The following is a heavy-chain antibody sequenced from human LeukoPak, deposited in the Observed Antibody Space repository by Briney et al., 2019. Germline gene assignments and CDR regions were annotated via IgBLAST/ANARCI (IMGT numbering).Heavy chain of an antibody. Sequence: GASVEVSCKASGYTFTSYYIRWVRQAPGQGLEWMGIINPSGGSTNYAQKFQGRVTMTRDTSTSTVYMELSSLRSEDTAVYYCARGSHVRLYDSPNGFDYWGQGTLVTVSS. CDR3: ARGSHVRLYDSPNGFDY. CDR2: INPSGGST. D-gene: IGHD3-22*01. J-gene: IGHJ4*02. CDR1: GYTFTSYY. V-gene: IGHV1-46*01.